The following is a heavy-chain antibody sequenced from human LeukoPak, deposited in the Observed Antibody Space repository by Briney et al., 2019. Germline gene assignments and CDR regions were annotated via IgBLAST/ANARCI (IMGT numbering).Heavy chain of an antibody. D-gene: IGHD2-2*01. CDR3: ASDPGFCSSTSCAWSGFFDY. J-gene: IGHJ4*02. CDR1: EFTFSSYA. V-gene: IGHV3-30-3*01. Sequence: GGSLRLSCAASEFTFSSYAMHWVRQAPGKGLEWVAVISYDGSNKYYADSVKGRFTISRDNSKNTLYLQMNSLRAEDTAVYYCASDPGFCSSTSCAWSGFFDYWGQGTLVTVSS. CDR2: ISYDGSNK.